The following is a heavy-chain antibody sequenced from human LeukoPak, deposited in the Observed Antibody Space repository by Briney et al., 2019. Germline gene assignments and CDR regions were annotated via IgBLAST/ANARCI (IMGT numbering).Heavy chain of an antibody. Sequence: GGALRLSCAASGFTFSSYWMSWVRQAPGKGLEGVANIKQDGSEKYYVDSVKGRFTISRDNAKTSLYLQMNSLRAEDTALYFCAKSLDGSGSYYNGDYWGQGTLVTVSS. CDR1: GFTFSSYW. J-gene: IGHJ4*02. V-gene: IGHV3-7*03. CDR3: AKSLDGSGSYYNGDY. D-gene: IGHD3-10*01. CDR2: IKQDGSEK.